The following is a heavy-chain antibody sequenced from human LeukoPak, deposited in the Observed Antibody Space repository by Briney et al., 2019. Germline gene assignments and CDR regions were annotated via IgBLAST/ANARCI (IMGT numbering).Heavy chain of an antibody. D-gene: IGHD6-19*01. CDR2: ISSSGSTI. Sequence: GGSLRLSCAASGFTFSSYEMNWVRQAPGKRLEWVSYISSSGSTIYYADSVKGRFTISRDNAKNSLYLQMNSLRAEDTAVYYCAKDLYSSGWYPFDYWGQGTLVTVSS. CDR3: AKDLYSSGWYPFDY. V-gene: IGHV3-48*03. CDR1: GFTFSSYE. J-gene: IGHJ4*02.